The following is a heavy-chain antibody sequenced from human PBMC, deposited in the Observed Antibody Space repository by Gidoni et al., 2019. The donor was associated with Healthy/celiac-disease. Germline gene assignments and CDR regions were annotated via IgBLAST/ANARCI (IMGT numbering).Heavy chain of an antibody. CDR2: ISGSGGST. CDR1: GFPFRSYA. D-gene: IGHD4-17*01. V-gene: IGHV3-23*01. J-gene: IGHJ4*02. Sequence: EVQLLESGGGLVQPGGSLRLSCAASGFPFRSYAMSWVRQAPGKGMEWVSAISGSGGSTYYADSVKGRFTISRDNSKNTLYLQMNSLRAEDTAVYYCAKDAAPCLRCAADPDYWGQGTLVTVSS. CDR3: AKDAAPCLRCAADPDY.